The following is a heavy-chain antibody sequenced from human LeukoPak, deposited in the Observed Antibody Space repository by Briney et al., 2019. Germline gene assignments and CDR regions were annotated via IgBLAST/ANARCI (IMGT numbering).Heavy chain of an antibody. CDR1: GGSISSYY. Sequence: SETLSLTCTVSGGSISSYYWSWIRQPPGKGLEWIGSIYYSGSTYYNPSLKSRVTISVDTSKNQFSLKLSSVTAADTAVYYCARHPHYYYDSSGYSLYYFDYWGQGTLVTVSS. CDR2: IYYSGST. D-gene: IGHD3-22*01. J-gene: IGHJ4*02. V-gene: IGHV4-59*05. CDR3: ARHPHYYYDSSGYSLYYFDY.